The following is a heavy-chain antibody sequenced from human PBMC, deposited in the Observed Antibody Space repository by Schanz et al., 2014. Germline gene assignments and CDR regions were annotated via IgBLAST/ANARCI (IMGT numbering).Heavy chain of an antibody. CDR1: GFTFSSYS. V-gene: IGHV3-48*01. J-gene: IGHJ4*02. D-gene: IGHD2-8*02. CDR3: AKTLFPGGTQTFGN. Sequence: EVQLVESGGGLVQPGGSLRLSCTASGFTFSSYSMNWVRQAPGKGLEWVSYVSRSTPDIYYADSVKGRFTMSRDNAKNTLYLQMNSLRAEDTAVYYCAKTLFPGGTQTFGNWGRGTLVTVSS. CDR2: VSRSTPDI.